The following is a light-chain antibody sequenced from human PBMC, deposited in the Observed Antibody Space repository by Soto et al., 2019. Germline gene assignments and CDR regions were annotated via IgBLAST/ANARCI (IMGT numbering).Light chain of an antibody. CDR2: KTS. J-gene: IGKJ1*01. CDR1: QSISIW. Sequence: DIHMTQSPSTLSASVGDRVTITCRASQSISIWLAWYQQKPGKAPNLVIYKTSSLETGVPSRFSGSGSGTEFTLNISSLQPDDFATYYCQHWNDYSWTFGQGTKVEVK. CDR3: QHWNDYSWT. V-gene: IGKV1-5*03.